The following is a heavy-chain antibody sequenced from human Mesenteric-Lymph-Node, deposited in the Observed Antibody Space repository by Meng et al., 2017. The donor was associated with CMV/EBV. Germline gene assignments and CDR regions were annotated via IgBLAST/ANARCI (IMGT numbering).Heavy chain of an antibody. CDR3: ARRNSLDV. D-gene: IGHD2-21*01. CDR2: IYRGGST. CDR1: GFTVSSNY. V-gene: IGHV3-66*04. J-gene: IGHJ6*02. Sequence: GESLKISCAASGFTVSSNYMNWVRQAPGKGLEWVSVIYRGGSTYYADSVMGRFTISRDNSNNMVYLQMNSLRAEDTAVYYCARRNSLDVWGQGTTVTVSS.